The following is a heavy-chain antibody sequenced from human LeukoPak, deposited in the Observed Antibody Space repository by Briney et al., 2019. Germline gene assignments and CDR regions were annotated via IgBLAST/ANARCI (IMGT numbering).Heavy chain of an antibody. D-gene: IGHD4-17*01. CDR3: ARLSGVFGENDY. V-gene: IGHV4-39*01. CDR1: GGSISSRSYY. Sequence: PSETLSLTCTVSGGSISSRSYYWGWIRQPPGKGLEWIGSIYYSGSSYYNPSLKSRVTISVDTSKNQFSLKLSSVTAADTAVYYCARLSGVFGENDYRGQGTLVTVSS. J-gene: IGHJ4*02. CDR2: IYYSGSS.